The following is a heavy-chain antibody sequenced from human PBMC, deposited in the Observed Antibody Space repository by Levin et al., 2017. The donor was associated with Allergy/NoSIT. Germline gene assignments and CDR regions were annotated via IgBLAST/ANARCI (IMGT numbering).Heavy chain of an antibody. CDR3: ARLSNSDASFDY. Sequence: GESLKISCAASGFTFSSYWMHWVRQAPGKGLVWVSRINSDGSSTSYADSVKGRITISRDNAKNTLYLQMHSLRAEDTAVYYCARLSNSDASFDYWGQGTLVTVSS. V-gene: IGHV3-74*01. D-gene: IGHD6-6*01. J-gene: IGHJ4*02. CDR1: GFTFSSYW. CDR2: INSDGSST.